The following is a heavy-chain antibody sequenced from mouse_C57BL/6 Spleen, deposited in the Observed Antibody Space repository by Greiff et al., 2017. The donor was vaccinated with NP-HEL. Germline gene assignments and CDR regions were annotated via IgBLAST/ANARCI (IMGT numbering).Heavy chain of an antibody. CDR1: GFTFSSYA. CDR2: ISDGGSYT. V-gene: IGHV5-4*01. CDR3: ARDEGGSMDY. J-gene: IGHJ4*01. D-gene: IGHD1-1*02. Sequence: EVQGVESGGGLVKPGGSLKLSCAASGFTFSSYAMSWVRQTPEKRLEWVATISDGGSYTYYPDNVKGRFTISRDNAKNNLYLQMSHLKSEDTAMYYCARDEGGSMDYWGQGTSVTVSS.